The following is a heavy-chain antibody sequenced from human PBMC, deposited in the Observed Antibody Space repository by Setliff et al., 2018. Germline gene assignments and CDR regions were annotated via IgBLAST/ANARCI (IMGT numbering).Heavy chain of an antibody. V-gene: IGHV1-3*01. J-gene: IGHJ4*02. CDR1: GYIFTYYA. D-gene: IGHD3-22*01. CDR3: ARRPYDSSGYFNY. CDR2: INAGNGNT. Sequence: ASVKVSCKASGYIFTYYAIHWVRQAPGQRLEWMGWINAGNGNTKYSQKFQGRVTITRDTSASTAYMELISLTSEDTAVYYCARRPYDSSGYFNYWGQGTLVTVSS.